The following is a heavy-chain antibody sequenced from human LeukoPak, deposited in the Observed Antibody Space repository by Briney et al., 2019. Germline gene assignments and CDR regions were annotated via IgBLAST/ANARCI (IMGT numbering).Heavy chain of an antibody. Sequence: PSETLSLTCTVSGGSISSYYWSWIRQPPGKGLEWIGYIYYSGSTNYNPSLKSRVTISVDTSKNQFSLKLSSVTAADTAVYYCARRGPQGWFDPWGQGTLVTVSS. V-gene: IGHV4-59*08. CDR2: IYYSGST. J-gene: IGHJ5*02. CDR3: ARRGPQGWFDP. CDR1: GGSISSYY.